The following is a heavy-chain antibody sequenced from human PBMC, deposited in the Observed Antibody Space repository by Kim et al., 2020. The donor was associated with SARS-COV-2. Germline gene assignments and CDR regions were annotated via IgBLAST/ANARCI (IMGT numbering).Heavy chain of an antibody. CDR1: GGSISSGGYY. D-gene: IGHD6-13*01. Sequence: SETLSLTCTVSGGSISSGGYYWSWIRQHPGKGLEWIGYIYYSGSTYYNPSLKSRVTISVDTSKNQFSLKLSSVTAADTAVYYCARDRGDSSSWYGYYYYGMDVWGQGTTVNVSS. CDR2: IYYSGST. J-gene: IGHJ6*02. V-gene: IGHV4-31*03. CDR3: ARDRGDSSSWYGYYYYGMDV.